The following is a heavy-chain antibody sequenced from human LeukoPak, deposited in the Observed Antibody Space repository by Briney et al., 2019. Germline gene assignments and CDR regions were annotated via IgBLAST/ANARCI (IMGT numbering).Heavy chain of an antibody. V-gene: IGHV3-23*01. J-gene: IGHJ6*03. D-gene: IGHD3-10*01. CDR1: GFTFSSYG. CDR3: AKDMYYYGSGSYYNPLDYYYMDV. Sequence: GGSLRLSCAASGFTFSSYGMSWVRQAPGKGLEWVSAISGSGGSTYYADSVKGRFTISRDNSKNTLYLQMNSLRAEDAAVYYCAKDMYYYGSGSYYNPLDYYYMDVWGKGTTVTVSS. CDR2: ISGSGGST.